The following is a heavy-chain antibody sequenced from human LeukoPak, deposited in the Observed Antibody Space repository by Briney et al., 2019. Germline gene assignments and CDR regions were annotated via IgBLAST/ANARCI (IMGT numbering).Heavy chain of an antibody. CDR2: IYHSGST. V-gene: IGHV4-34*01. Sequence: SETLSLTCAVYGGSFSGYYWSWIRQPPGEGLEWIGYIYHSGSTYYNPSLKSRVTISVDRSKNQFSLKLSSVTAADTAVYYCARGLIYCSSTSCYPEIFDYWGQGTLVTVSS. D-gene: IGHD2-2*01. CDR3: ARGLIYCSSTSCYPEIFDY. CDR1: GGSFSGYY. J-gene: IGHJ4*02.